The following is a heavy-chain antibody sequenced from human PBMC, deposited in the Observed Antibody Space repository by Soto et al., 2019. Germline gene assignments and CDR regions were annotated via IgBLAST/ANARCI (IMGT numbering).Heavy chain of an antibody. Sequence: QVQLVQSGAEVKKPGASVKVSCKASGYTFTXXXXXXXXXXXXQGLEWMGWINPNSGGTNHAQKFQGRVTMXRDTXXSTXXXXXXXXXXXXXXXXXXXXXXXXXXXXXREFDFWGQGTLVTVSS. CDR1: GYTFTXXX. CDR2: INPNSGGT. J-gene: IGHJ4*02. CDR3: XXXXXXXXXXXREFDF. V-gene: IGHV1-2*02.